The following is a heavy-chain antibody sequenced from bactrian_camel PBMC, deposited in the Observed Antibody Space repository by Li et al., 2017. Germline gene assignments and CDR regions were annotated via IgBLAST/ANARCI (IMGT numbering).Heavy chain of an antibody. CDR3: ALGSGRFNYPYAFPY. Sequence: HVQLVESGGGSVEAGGSLRLACDASKYSGSRHCMGWFRQAPGKGLEWISFINAGDSTSYAESVKGRFTISRDNAKNTLYLQLNSLKSEDTALYYCALGSGRFNYPYAFPYWGQGTQVTVS. CDR1: KYSGSRHC. V-gene: IGHV3S1*01. CDR2: INAGDST. J-gene: IGHJ4*01. D-gene: IGHD5*01.